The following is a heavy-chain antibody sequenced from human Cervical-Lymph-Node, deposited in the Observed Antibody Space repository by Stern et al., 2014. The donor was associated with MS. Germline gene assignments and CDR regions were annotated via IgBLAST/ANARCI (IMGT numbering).Heavy chain of an antibody. J-gene: IGHJ4*02. V-gene: IGHV1-2*06. CDR3: ASWIKNSGATLDY. D-gene: IGHD6-19*01. CDR2: INPNSGGT. CDR1: GYNFPDYY. Sequence: VQLVESGAEVRKPGASVKVSCKASGYNFPDYYMHWVRQAPGQGLEWMGRINPNSGGTNYAQKFQGRVTMTRDTSISSAYMELTRLRSDDTAVYYCASWIKNSGATLDYWGQGTQVTVSS.